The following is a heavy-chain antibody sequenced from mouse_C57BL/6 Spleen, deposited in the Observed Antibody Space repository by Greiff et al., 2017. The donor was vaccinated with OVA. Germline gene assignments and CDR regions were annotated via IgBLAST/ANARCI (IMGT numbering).Heavy chain of an antibody. CDR3: AIPYDGYWYY. CDR1: GYTFTSYW. CDR2: IDPSDSYT. Sequence: QVQLQQPGAELVKPGASVKLSCKASGYTFTSYWMQWVKQRPGQGLEWIGEIDPSDSYTNYNQKFKGKATLTVDTSSSTAYLQLSSLTSEDSAVYYCAIPYDGYWYYWGQGTTLTVSS. D-gene: IGHD2-3*01. V-gene: IGHV1-50*01. J-gene: IGHJ2*01.